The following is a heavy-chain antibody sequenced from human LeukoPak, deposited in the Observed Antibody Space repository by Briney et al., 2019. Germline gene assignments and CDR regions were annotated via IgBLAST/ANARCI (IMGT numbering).Heavy chain of an antibody. CDR2: INTDGRNT. D-gene: IGHD2-2*01. Sequence: GGSLRLSCAASGFTFSSYGMTWVRQAPGKGLEWVSAINTDGRNTYYADSVRGRFTISRDNSKNTLYLQMNSLTAEDTALYYCAKGSSTTCPCYRDYWGQGTLVTVSS. J-gene: IGHJ4*02. CDR3: AKGSSTTCPCYRDY. CDR1: GFTFSSYG. V-gene: IGHV3-23*01.